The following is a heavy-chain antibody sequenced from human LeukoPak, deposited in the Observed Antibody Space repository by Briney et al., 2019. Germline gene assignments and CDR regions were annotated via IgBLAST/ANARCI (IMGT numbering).Heavy chain of an antibody. CDR3: ARDSQLWSPGYYYYMDV. Sequence: GGSLRLSCAASGFTFSSYAMHWVRQAPGKGLEWVAVISYDGSNKYYADSVKGRFTISRDNSKNTLYLQMNSLRAEDTAVYYCARDSQLWSPGYYYYMDVWGKGTTVTVSS. CDR1: GFTFSSYA. V-gene: IGHV3-30-3*01. D-gene: IGHD5-18*01. CDR2: ISYDGSNK. J-gene: IGHJ6*03.